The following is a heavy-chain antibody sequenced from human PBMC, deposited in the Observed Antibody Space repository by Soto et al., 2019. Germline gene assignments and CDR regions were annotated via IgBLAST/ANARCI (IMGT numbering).Heavy chain of an antibody. CDR3: AREKKHDIVLVPAANYYGMDV. D-gene: IGHD2-2*01. CDR1: GCTVSSSY. Sequence: EVQLVESGGGLVQPGGSLRLSCAASGCTVSSSYMSWVRQAPGKGLEWVSVIYSGGSTYYADSVKGRFTISRDNSKNTLYLQMNSLRAEDTAVYYCAREKKHDIVLVPAANYYGMDVWGQGTTVTVSS. J-gene: IGHJ6*02. V-gene: IGHV3-66*01. CDR2: IYSGGST.